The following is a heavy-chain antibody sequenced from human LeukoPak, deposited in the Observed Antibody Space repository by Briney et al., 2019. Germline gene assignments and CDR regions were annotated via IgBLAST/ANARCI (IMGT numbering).Heavy chain of an antibody. V-gene: IGHV4-4*02. D-gene: IGHD3-10*01. Sequence: SGTLSLTCAVSGGSISSSNWWSWVRQPPGKGPEWIGEIYHSGSTNYNPSLKSRVTISVDKSKNQFSLKLSSVTAADTAVYYCARRSYGSGSYLFDYWGQGTLVTVFS. J-gene: IGHJ4*02. CDR3: ARRSYGSGSYLFDY. CDR1: GGSISSSNW. CDR2: IYHSGST.